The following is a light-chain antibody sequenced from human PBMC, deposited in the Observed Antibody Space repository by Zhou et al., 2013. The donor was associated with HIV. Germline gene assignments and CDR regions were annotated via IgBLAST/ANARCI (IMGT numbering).Light chain of an antibody. J-gene: IGKJ5*01. Sequence: VLTQSPGTLSLSLGETATVSCRASQSVSGNSLAWFQQKVGQPPRPLIFGAYTRASGIPGRFSASGAGTDFTLTIARLQPEDSAVYYCHQYGDSQITFGQGTRLEIK. CDR3: HQYGDSQIT. CDR2: GAY. CDR1: QSVSGNS. V-gene: IGKV3-20*01.